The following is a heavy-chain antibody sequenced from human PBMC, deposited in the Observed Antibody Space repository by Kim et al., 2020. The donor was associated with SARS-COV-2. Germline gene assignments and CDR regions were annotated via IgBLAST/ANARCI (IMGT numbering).Heavy chain of an antibody. J-gene: IGHJ4*02. Sequence: SQTLSLTCAISGDSVSSNTATWNWIRQSPSRGLEWLGRTYYRSEWESDYPISVQRRITINADTSKNQFSLHLKSVTPEDTAVYYCARGDHVRMSVARAFDYWGQGTLVTVSS. CDR2: TYYRSEWES. V-gene: IGHV6-1*01. CDR1: GDSVSSNTAT. D-gene: IGHD5-12*01. CDR3: ARGDHVRMSVARAFDY.